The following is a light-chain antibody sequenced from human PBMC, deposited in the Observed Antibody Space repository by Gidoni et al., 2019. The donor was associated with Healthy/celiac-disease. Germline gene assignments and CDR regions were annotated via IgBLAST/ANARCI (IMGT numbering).Light chain of an antibody. CDR1: QSISTY. V-gene: IGKV3-11*01. CDR3: QQRNNWTPVLT. J-gene: IGKJ4*01. Sequence: EIVLTPSPVTLSLSPGERATLSCSASQSISTYLSWYQQKPGPAPRLLIYDASSRATASPTRFSGSGSGTDFTLTISSLEPEDDAVYYCQQRNNWTPVLTFGGGTKVEIK. CDR2: DAS.